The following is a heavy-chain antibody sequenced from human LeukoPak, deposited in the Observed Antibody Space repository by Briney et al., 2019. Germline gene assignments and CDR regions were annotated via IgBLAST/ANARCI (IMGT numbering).Heavy chain of an antibody. CDR2: IKQGGSEK. CDR1: GFTFSSYW. Sequence: GGSLRLSCAASGFTFSSYWMSWVRQAPGKGLEWVANIKQGGSEKYYVDSVKGRFTISRDNAKNSLYLQMNSLRAEDTAVYYCARDGLLWFGEYLDYWGQGTLVTVSS. V-gene: IGHV3-7*01. D-gene: IGHD3-10*01. CDR3: ARDGLLWFGEYLDY. J-gene: IGHJ4*02.